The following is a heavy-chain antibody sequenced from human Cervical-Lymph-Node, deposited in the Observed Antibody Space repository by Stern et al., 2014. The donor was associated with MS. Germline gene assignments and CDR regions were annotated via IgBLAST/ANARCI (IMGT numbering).Heavy chain of an antibody. CDR1: GGTIGSYT. CDR3: ARDPGGHHGGDDYNYYYGLDV. Sequence: QVQLVQSGAEAKKPGSSVKVSCKASGGTIGSYTITWVRQAPGQGLEWMGRILPILDISNYAQKFQGRVTFTADTSTNTAYMELSSLRSEDTAVYYCARDPGGHHGGDDYNYYYGLDVWGQGTTVTVSS. V-gene: IGHV1-69*09. J-gene: IGHJ6*02. D-gene: IGHD2-21*02. CDR2: ILPILDIS.